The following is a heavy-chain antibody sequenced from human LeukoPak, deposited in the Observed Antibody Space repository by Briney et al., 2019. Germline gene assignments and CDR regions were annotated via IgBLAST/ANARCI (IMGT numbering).Heavy chain of an antibody. CDR3: AREVSSSSCNWFDP. CDR2: INPNSGGT. Sequence: ATVKVSCKASGYTFTGYCMHWVRQAPGQELEWMGWINPNSGGTNYAQKFQGRVTMTRDTSISTAYMELSRLRSDDTAVYYCAREVSSSSCNWFDPWGQGTLVTVSS. D-gene: IGHD6-13*01. V-gene: IGHV1-2*02. J-gene: IGHJ5*02. CDR1: GYTFTGYC.